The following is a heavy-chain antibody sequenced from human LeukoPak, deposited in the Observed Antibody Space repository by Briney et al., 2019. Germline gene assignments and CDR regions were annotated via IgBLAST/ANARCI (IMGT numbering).Heavy chain of an antibody. CDR3: AKDQAPYYYDSSGFDY. CDR2: ISSSSNYV. Sequence: GGSLRLSCAASGFTFSSYSMNWVRQAPGKGLEWVSSISSSSNYVFYADSVKGRITISRDNSKNTLYLQMNSLRAEDTAVYYCAKDQAPYYYDSSGFDYWGQGTLVTVSS. V-gene: IGHV3-21*04. CDR1: GFTFSSYS. J-gene: IGHJ4*02. D-gene: IGHD3-22*01.